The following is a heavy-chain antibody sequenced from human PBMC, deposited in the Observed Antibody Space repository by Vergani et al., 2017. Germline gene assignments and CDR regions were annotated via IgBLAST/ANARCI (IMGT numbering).Heavy chain of an antibody. CDR2: ISGSGGST. CDR3: AKDKADSSGYYYFDY. D-gene: IGHD3-22*01. J-gene: IGHJ4*02. CDR1: GFTFSSYA. V-gene: IGHV3-23*01. Sequence: EVQLLESGGGLVQPGGSLRLSCAASGFTFSSYAMSWVRQAPGKGLEWVSAISGSGGSTYYADSVKGRFTIYRDNSKNTLYLQMNSLRAEDTAVYYCAKDKADSSGYYYFDYWGQGTLVTVSS.